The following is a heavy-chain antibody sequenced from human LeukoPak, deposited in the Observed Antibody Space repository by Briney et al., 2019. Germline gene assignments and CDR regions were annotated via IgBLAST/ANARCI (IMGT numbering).Heavy chain of an antibody. V-gene: IGHV3-33*01. D-gene: IGHD2-15*01. CDR2: IWYDGSNK. J-gene: IGHJ4*02. Sequence: GGSLRLSCAASGFTFSHYGMHWVRQAPGKGLEGVAVIWYDGSNKYYADSVKGRFTISRDNSKNTLYLQRNSLRAEDTAVYYCARERFGGSLDYWGQGTLVTVPS. CDR1: GFTFSHYG. CDR3: ARERFGGSLDY.